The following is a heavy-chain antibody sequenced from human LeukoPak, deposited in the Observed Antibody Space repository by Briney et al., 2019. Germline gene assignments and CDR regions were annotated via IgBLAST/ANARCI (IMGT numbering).Heavy chain of an antibody. CDR3: ASEARVVVTSYFDY. J-gene: IGHJ4*02. V-gene: IGHV4-4*07. CDR1: GGSISSYY. Sequence: SETLSLTCSFSGGSISSYYWSWIRQPAGKGLEWIGRIYTSGSTNYNPSLKSRVTMSVDTSKNQFSLKLSSVTAADTAVYYCASEARVVVTSYFDYWGQGTLVTVSS. D-gene: IGHD2-21*02. CDR2: IYTSGST.